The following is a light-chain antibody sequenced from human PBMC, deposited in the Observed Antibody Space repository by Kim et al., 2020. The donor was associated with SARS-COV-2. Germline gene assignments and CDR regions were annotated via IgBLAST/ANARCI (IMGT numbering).Light chain of an antibody. J-gene: IGLJ2*01. CDR2: QDD. CDR1: GNSY. Sequence: GNSYISWYQQRAGQSPVLVISQDDRRPSGIPERFSGSNSGNTATLTISGTQAVDEADYYCQTWDINTGVFGGGTQLTVL. V-gene: IGLV3-1*01. CDR3: QTWDINTGV.